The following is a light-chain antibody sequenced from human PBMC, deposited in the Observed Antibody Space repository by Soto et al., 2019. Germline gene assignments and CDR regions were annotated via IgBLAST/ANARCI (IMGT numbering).Light chain of an antibody. CDR2: EVT. CDR3: TSFAGSRNSV. V-gene: IGLV2-8*01. Sequence: QSALTQPPSASGSPGQSVTISCTGTSSDVGGFNYVSWYQQHPGKAPKLMIYEVTKRPSGVPDRFSGSKSGNTASLTVSGLQAEDEADYYCTSFAGSRNSVFGGGTKLTVL. CDR1: SSDVGGFNY. J-gene: IGLJ2*01.